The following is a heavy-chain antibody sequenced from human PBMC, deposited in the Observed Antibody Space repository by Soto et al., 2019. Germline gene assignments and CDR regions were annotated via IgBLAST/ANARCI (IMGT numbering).Heavy chain of an antibody. CDR3: AKETRSRALTATRVYGVDV. Sequence: LRLSCAASGFTFSSYAMSWVRQAPGKGLEWVASITSSGGGTYYADSVKGRFTVSRDNSKNTLYLEVNSLRAEDTAVYYCAKETRSRALTATRVYGVDVRGQGTTVTVSS. D-gene: IGHD5-12*01. V-gene: IGHV3-23*01. CDR2: ITSSGGGT. J-gene: IGHJ6*02. CDR1: GFTFSSYA.